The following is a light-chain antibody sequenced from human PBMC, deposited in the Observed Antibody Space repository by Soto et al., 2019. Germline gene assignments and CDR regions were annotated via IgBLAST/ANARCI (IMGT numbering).Light chain of an antibody. J-gene: IGKJ4*01. CDR3: QQYGSSPLT. V-gene: IGKV3-20*01. CDR1: QSISRLY. CDR2: DGS. Sequence: EIVLTQSPGTLSLSPGEGATLSCRASQSISRLYLSWYQQKPGQPPRLLIYDGSTRATGIPDRFSGSGSGTDFTLTISSLEPEDFAVYYCQQYGSSPLTFGGGTKGDIK.